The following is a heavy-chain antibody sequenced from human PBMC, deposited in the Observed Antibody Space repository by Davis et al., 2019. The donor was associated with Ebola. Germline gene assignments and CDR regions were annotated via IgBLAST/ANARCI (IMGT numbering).Heavy chain of an antibody. D-gene: IGHD4-11*01. J-gene: IGHJ6*02. CDR3: ARAGGVTNRNYYYYGMDV. CDR2: ISDYNGNT. V-gene: IGHV1-18*01. Sequence: VSDTVSHKPSRYTFPSYGISWLRQAAGQGLKWMGWISDYNGNTNYAQKFQGRVTMTRDTSISTAYMELSRLRSDDTAGSYVARAGGVTNRNYYYYGMDVWGQWTTVTVAS. CDR1: RYTFPSYG.